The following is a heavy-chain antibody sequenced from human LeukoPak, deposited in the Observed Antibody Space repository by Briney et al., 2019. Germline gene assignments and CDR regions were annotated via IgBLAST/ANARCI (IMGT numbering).Heavy chain of an antibody. CDR1: GFTFSSYE. V-gene: IGHV3-7*05. CDR2: IKQDGREQ. Sequence: PGGSLRLSCAASGFTFSSYEMNWVRQAPGKGLEWVANIKQDGREQNYVDSVKGRFTISRDNAKNSLYLQMNSLRAEDTAVYYCARDAGNSGYDLFDYWGQGTLVTVSS. D-gene: IGHD5-12*01. J-gene: IGHJ4*02. CDR3: ARDAGNSGYDLFDY.